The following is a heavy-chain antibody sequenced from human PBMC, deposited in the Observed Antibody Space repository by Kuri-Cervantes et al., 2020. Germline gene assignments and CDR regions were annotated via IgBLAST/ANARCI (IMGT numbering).Heavy chain of an antibody. CDR2: IIPIFGTA. J-gene: IGHJ3*02. Sequence: SVKVSCKASGGTFSSYAISWVRQAPGQGLEWMGGIIPIFGTANYAQKFQGRVTITTDESTSTAYMELSSLRSEDTAVYYCARLLRSTIVVVPATLPRAFDIWGQGTMVTVSS. CDR1: GGTFSSYA. V-gene: IGHV1-69*05. D-gene: IGHD2-2*01. CDR3: ARLLRSTIVVVPATLPRAFDI.